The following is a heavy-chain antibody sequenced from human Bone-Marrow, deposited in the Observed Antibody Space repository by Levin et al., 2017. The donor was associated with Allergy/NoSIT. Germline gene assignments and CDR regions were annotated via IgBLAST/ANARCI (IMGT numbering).Heavy chain of an antibody. D-gene: IGHD4-17*01. CDR1: GFTFSRTW. V-gene: IGHV3-15*04. CDR2: IDSIADGGAT. Sequence: PGESLKISCAASGFTFSRTWMSWVRQTPGKGLEWVGRIDSIADGGATNYAAPVKGRFTISRDDSKNTLYLQIDSLRTEDTGLYYCALGTTVTTCFDNWGQGTLVTVSS. CDR3: ALGTTVTTCFDN. J-gene: IGHJ4*02.